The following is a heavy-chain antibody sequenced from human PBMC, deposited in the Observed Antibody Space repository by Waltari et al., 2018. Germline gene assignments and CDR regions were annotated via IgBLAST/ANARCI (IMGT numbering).Heavy chain of an antibody. Sequence: QVQLQESGPGLVKPSGTLSLTCAVSGGSISSSNWWSWVRQPPGKGLEWIGEIYHSGSTNYNPSLKSRVTISVDKSKNQFSLKLSSVTAADTAVYYCARDHGYYDFWSGYASHFDYWGQGTLVTVSS. V-gene: IGHV4-4*02. CDR2: IYHSGST. J-gene: IGHJ4*02. CDR3: ARDHGYYDFWSGYASHFDY. D-gene: IGHD3-3*01. CDR1: GGSISSSNW.